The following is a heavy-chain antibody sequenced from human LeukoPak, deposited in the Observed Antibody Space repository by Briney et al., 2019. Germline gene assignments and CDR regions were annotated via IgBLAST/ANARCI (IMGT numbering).Heavy chain of an antibody. J-gene: IGHJ5*02. CDR2: IKEDGSVI. D-gene: IGHD6-13*01. V-gene: IGHV3-7*01. CDR3: AREISSWYRTEGRFDP. CDR1: GFTFSTYW. Sequence: GGSLRLSCVASGFTFSTYWMSWVRQAPGRGPEWLAIIKEDGSVIWDVESVRGRFTISRDNAKNSLYLQMHSLRAEDTAVYYCAREISSWYRTEGRFDPWGQGTLVTVSS.